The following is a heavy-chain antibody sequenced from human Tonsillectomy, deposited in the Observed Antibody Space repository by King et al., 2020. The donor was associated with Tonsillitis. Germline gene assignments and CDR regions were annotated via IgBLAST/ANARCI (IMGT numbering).Heavy chain of an antibody. CDR1: GFTFDDYA. CDR2: ISWNSTSI. CDR3: AKAWYKSGWGVGVDS. V-gene: IGHV3-9*01. Sequence: VQLVESGGGLVQPGRSLRLSCTASGFTFDDYAMHWVRQGPGKGLEWVAGISWNSTSINYAVSVKGRFTVSRDNAKKSLFLQMTSLRSEDTAFYYCAKAWYKSGWGVGVDSWGPGTLVTVSS. D-gene: IGHD6-19*01. J-gene: IGHJ4*02.